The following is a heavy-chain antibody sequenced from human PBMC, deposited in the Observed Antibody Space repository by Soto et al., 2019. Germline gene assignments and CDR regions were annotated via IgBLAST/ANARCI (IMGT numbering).Heavy chain of an antibody. CDR2: VTGSGGST. Sequence: EVQLAEAGGGLVQHGGSLRLSCAATGFTFRNFAMSWVRQAPGKGLEWGSLVTGSGGSTFHAASVKGRFIMSRDNAKDTVYLQMNSLRAEDTAVYYCARAREFSGSGFDYWGQGTLVTVSS. V-gene: IGHV3-23*04. CDR3: ARAREFSGSGFDY. D-gene: IGHD3-10*01. J-gene: IGHJ4*02. CDR1: GFTFRNFA.